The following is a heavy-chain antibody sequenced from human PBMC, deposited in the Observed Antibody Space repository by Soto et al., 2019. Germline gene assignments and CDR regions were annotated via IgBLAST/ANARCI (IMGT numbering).Heavy chain of an antibody. J-gene: IGHJ6*04. CDR3: ARDKAWTTMVLYRPYCMDV. CDR1: GYTFTSYG. V-gene: IGHV1-18*01. D-gene: IGHD3-10*01. Sequence: QVQLVQSGAEVKKPGASVKVSCKASGYTFTSYGISWVRQAPGQGLEWMGWISAYNGNTNYAQKLQGRVTMTTDTSTSTAYRELSSLRSDDTAVYYCARDKAWTTMVLYRPYCMDVWCEGTTVTVSS. CDR2: ISAYNGNT.